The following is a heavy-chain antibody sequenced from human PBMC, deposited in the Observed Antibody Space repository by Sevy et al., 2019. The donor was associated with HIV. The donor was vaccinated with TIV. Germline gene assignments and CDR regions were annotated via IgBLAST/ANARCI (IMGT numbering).Heavy chain of an antibody. J-gene: IGHJ6*02. V-gene: IGHV3-74*01. Sequence: GGSLRLSCAAPGFTFSSYWMHWVRQAPGKGLVWVSRINSDGSSTSYADSVKGRFTISRDNAKNTLYLQMNSLRAEDTAVYYCARASEDTPFYYYYGMDVWGQGTTVTVSS. D-gene: IGHD5-18*01. CDR2: INSDGSST. CDR3: ARASEDTPFYYYYGMDV. CDR1: GFTFSSYW.